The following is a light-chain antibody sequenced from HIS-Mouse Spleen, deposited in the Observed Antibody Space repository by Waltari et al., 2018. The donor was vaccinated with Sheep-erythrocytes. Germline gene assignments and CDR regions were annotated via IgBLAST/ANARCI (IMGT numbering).Light chain of an antibody. CDR2: EGS. V-gene: IGLV2-23*01. J-gene: IGLJ3*02. CDR1: SSDVGSYNL. Sequence: QSALTQPASVSGSPGQSITISCTGTSSDVGSYNLVSWYQQHPGKAPKLMICEGSKRPSGFSHRFSGSKSGNTASLTISGLQAEDEADYYCCSYAGSSTPWVFGGGTKLTVL. CDR3: CSYAGSSTPWV.